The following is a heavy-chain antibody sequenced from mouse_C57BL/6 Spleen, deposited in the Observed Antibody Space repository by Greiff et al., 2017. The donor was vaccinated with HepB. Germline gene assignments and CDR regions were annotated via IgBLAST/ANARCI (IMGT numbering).Heavy chain of an antibody. CDR2: IWSGGNT. D-gene: IGHD2-4*01. J-gene: IGHJ4*01. V-gene: IGHV2-2*01. CDR1: GFSLTSYG. Sequence: QVQLQQSGPGLVQPSQSLSITCTVSGFSLTSYGVHWVRQSPGKGLEWLGVIWSGGNTDYNAAFISRLSISKDNSKSQVFFKMNSLQADDTAIYYCARIYDYDDAMDYWGQGTSVTVSS. CDR3: ARIYDYDDAMDY.